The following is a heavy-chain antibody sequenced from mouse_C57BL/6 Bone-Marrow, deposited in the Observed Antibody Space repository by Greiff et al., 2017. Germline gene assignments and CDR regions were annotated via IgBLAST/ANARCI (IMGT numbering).Heavy chain of an antibody. J-gene: IGHJ4*01. CDR1: GFTFSDYG. D-gene: IGHD4-1*01. V-gene: IGHV5-17*01. Sequence: EVKVVESGGGLVKPGGSLKLSCAASGFTFSDYGMHWVRQAPEKGLEWVAYISSGSSTIYYADTVKGRFTISRDNAKNTLFLQMTSLRSEDTAMYYCARQRLGAMDYWGQGTSVTVSS. CDR3: ARQRLGAMDY. CDR2: ISSGSSTI.